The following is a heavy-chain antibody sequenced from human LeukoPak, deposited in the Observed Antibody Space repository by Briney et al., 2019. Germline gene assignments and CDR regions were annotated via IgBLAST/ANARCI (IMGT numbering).Heavy chain of an antibody. Sequence: GGSLRLSCAASGFTFSSYSMNWGRQAPGKGLEWGSYISSSSSTIYYADSVKGRFNISRENAKNSLYLQMNSLRAEDTAVYYCAIHARPDYWGKGTLVTVSS. D-gene: IGHD6-6*01. J-gene: IGHJ4*02. V-gene: IGHV3-48*01. CDR2: ISSSSSTI. CDR1: GFTFSSYS. CDR3: AIHARPDY.